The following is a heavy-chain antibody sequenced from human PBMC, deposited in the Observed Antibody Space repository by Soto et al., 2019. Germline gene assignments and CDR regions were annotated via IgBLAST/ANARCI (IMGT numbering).Heavy chain of an antibody. CDR2: ISYSGKT. V-gene: IGHV4-30-4*01. Sequence: PSETLSLTCTVSGDSISTRDRYWSWVRQPPGKGLEWIGYISYSGKTNYNPSLKSRLTISADTSKNEFSLKMSSVTAADTAFYYCVRETMWPFSRYYYYGMDDWGQGTTVTVSS. CDR3: VRETMWPFSRYYYYGMDD. J-gene: IGHJ6*02. CDR1: GDSISTRDRY. D-gene: IGHD1-1*01.